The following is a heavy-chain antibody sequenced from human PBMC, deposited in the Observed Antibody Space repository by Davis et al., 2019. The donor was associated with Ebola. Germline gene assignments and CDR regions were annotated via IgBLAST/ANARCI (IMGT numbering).Heavy chain of an antibody. Sequence: GESLKISCAASGFTFSDYYMSWIRQAPGKGLEWVSYISSSSYTNYADSVKGRFTISRDNAKNSLYLQMNSLRAEDTAVYYCARQDYPLLGCMDVWGQGTTVTVSS. J-gene: IGHJ6*02. CDR2: ISSSSYT. D-gene: IGHD3-16*01. V-gene: IGHV3-11*06. CDR3: ARQDYPLLGCMDV. CDR1: GFTFSDYY.